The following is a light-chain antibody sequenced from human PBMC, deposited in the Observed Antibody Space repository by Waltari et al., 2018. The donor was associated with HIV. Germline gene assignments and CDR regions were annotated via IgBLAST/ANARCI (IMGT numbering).Light chain of an antibody. Sequence: QSALTQPPSASGSPGQSVTISCTGTSSDVGGYHFVSWYQQPPGKAPKLMIFEVTKRPSGVPARFSGSKTGNTASLTVSGLQADDEADYYCSSYAGSNNLVFGGGTKLTVL. J-gene: IGLJ2*01. CDR3: SSYAGSNNLV. CDR1: SSDVGGYHF. CDR2: EVT. V-gene: IGLV2-8*01.